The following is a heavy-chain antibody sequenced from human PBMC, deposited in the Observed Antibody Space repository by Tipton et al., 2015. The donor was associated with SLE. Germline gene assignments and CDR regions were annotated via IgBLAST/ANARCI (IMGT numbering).Heavy chain of an antibody. V-gene: IGHV4-59*11. CDR1: GGSISSHY. CDR3: ARDRGKVFWGYNWFDP. J-gene: IGHJ5*02. CDR2: IYYSGST. Sequence: GLVKPSETLSLTCTVSGGSISSHYWSWIRQPPGKGLEWIGYIYYSGSTNYNPSLKSRVTISVDTSKNQFSLKLTSVTAADTAVYYCARDRGKVFWGYNWFDPWGQGTLVTVSS. D-gene: IGHD3-10*01.